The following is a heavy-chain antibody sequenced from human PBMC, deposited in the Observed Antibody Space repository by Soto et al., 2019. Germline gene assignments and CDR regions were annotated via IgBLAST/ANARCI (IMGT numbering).Heavy chain of an antibody. CDR1: GDTFSNYG. Sequence: GASVKVSCKASGDTFSNYGFSWVRQAPGQGLEWMGRIIPIFETTTYAQKFQGRVTITADKSTSTAYMELSSLRSEDTAVHYCARPQRGYSYGNLDYWGQGTLVTVSS. CDR3: ARPQRGYSYGNLDY. D-gene: IGHD5-18*01. CDR2: IIPIFETT. J-gene: IGHJ4*02. V-gene: IGHV1-69*06.